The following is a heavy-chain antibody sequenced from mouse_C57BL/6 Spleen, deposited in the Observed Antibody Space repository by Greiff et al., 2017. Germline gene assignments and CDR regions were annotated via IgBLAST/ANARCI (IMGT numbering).Heavy chain of an antibody. Sequence: VQLKESGGGLVQPGGSLSLSCAASGFTFTDYYMSWVRQPPGKALEWLGFIRNKANGYTTEYSASVKGRFTISRDNSQSILYLQMNALRAEDSATYYCARSLYDYDPAWFAYWGQGTLVTVSA. V-gene: IGHV7-3*01. CDR1: GFTFTDYY. CDR3: ARSLYDYDPAWFAY. D-gene: IGHD2-4*01. J-gene: IGHJ3*01. CDR2: IRNKANGYTT.